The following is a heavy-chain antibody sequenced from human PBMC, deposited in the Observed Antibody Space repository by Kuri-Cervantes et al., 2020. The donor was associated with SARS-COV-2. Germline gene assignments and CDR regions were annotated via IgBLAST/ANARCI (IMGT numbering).Heavy chain of an antibody. CDR2: IYHLGNT. Sequence: SETLSLTCNVSGFAITSGYYWAWIRQPPGKGLEWIGSIYHLGNTYYNPSLKSRVTISVHTSKNQFSLRLTSLTAADTAVYYCARQQILEWLLRSFSSYFDYWGQGTLVTVSS. CDR3: ARQQILEWLLRSFSSYFDY. CDR1: GFAITSGYY. D-gene: IGHD3-3*01. V-gene: IGHV4-38-2*02. J-gene: IGHJ4*02.